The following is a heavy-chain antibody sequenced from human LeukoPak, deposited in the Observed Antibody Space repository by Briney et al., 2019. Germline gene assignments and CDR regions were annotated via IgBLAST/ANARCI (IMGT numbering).Heavy chain of an antibody. CDR2: ISSSSSYI. CDR1: GFTFSSYS. D-gene: IGHD2-15*01. V-gene: IGHV3-21*01. CDR3: ARAQYCSGGSCPLAEYFQH. J-gene: IGHJ1*01. Sequence: GGSLRLSCAASGFTFSSYSMNWVRQAPGKGLEWVSSISSSSSYIYYADSVKGRFTISRDNAKNSLYLQMNSLRAEDPAVYYCARAQYCSGGSCPLAEYFQHWGQGTLVTVSS.